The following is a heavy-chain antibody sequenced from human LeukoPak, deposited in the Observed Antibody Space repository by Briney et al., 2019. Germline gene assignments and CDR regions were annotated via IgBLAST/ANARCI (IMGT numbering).Heavy chain of an antibody. V-gene: IGHV3-23*01. CDR1: GFTFSSYA. Sequence: GGSLRLSCAASGFTFSSYAMSWVRQAPGKGLEWVSAISGSGGSTYYADSVKGRSTISRDNSKNTLYLQMNSLRAEDTAVYYCAKKGYYGSGSYYLSYPLDYWGQGTLVTVSS. D-gene: IGHD3-10*01. J-gene: IGHJ4*02. CDR3: AKKGYYGSGSYYLSYPLDY. CDR2: ISGSGGST.